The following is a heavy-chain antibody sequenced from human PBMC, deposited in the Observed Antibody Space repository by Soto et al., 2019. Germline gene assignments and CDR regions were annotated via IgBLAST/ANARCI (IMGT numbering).Heavy chain of an antibody. J-gene: IGHJ4*02. V-gene: IGHV5-51*01. CDR2: IYPDDSGT. D-gene: IGHD3-9*01. Sequence: PGESLKISCKGSGYRFTSYWIGWVRQMPGKGLEWMGVIYPDDSGTRYSPSFQGQVTISADKSVSTAYLQWSSLKASDSAMYYCARRDVLTGYVYFDHWGQGTPVTVSS. CDR3: ARRDVLTGYVYFDH. CDR1: GYRFTSYW.